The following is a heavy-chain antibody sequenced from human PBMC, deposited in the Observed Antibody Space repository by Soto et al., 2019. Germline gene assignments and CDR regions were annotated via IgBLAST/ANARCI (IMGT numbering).Heavy chain of an antibody. J-gene: IGHJ6*02. D-gene: IGHD6-13*01. CDR3: ALGPGTSYSYTDDV. CDR1: GFTFSTYW. CDR2: INPDGSTK. Sequence: EVQLVESGGGLVQPGGSLRLSCAASGFTFSTYWMHWVRQAPGKGLVWVSRINPDGSTKNYADSVKGRFTISRDNAKNTLELQMNRLRAEETAVYYCALGPGTSYSYTDDVLGRGTTGTVSS. V-gene: IGHV3-74*01.